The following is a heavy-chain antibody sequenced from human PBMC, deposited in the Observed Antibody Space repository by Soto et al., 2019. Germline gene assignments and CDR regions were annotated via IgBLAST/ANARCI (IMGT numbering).Heavy chain of an antibody. V-gene: IGHV3-30*04. CDR1: GFTFSSYA. D-gene: IGHD6-6*01. CDR2: TSYDGRNK. J-gene: IGHJ4*02. Sequence: PXESLLLSCAASGFTFSSYAMHWVRQAPGKGLEWVAITSYDGRNKFYADSVKGRFTISRDNFKNTLYLEMNSLRAEDTAVYYCARVRGLYSRLSLSLDHWGQGSLVTVSS. CDR3: ARVRGLYSRLSLSLDH.